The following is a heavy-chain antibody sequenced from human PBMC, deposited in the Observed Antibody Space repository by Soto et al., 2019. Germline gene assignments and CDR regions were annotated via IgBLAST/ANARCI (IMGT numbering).Heavy chain of an antibody. V-gene: IGHV3-66*01. J-gene: IGHJ4*02. CDR3: AGIRPPLY. D-gene: IGHD5-18*01. CDR2: IYSGGST. Sequence: EVQLVESGGGLVQPGGSLRLSCAVSGFTVRSNYMSWVRQAPGKGLEWVSIIYSGGSTYYADSVKGRFTISRDNSKNTLYLQMNSLRAEDTAVYYCAGIRPPLYWGQGILVTVSS. CDR1: GFTVRSNY.